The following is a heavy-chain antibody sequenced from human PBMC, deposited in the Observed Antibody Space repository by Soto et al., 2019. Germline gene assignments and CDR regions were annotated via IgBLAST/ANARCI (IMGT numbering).Heavy chain of an antibody. D-gene: IGHD2-8*02. V-gene: IGHV1-69*09. J-gene: IGHJ6*02. CDR2: IVPSLDTT. Sequence: QVQLVQSGTEVKKPGSSVKVSCKASGGTFSSSGFSWVRQAPGQGLEWMGMIVPSLDTTKYAQKCQARFTITADQFTITDYMELSSLRSADTAVYYCAGWPQTRGTADPYAVDVWGQGTRVIVSS. CDR1: GGTFSSSG. CDR3: AGWPQTRGTADPYAVDV.